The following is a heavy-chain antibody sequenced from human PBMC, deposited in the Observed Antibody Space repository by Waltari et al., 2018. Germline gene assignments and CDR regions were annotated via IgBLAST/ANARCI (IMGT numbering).Heavy chain of an antibody. Sequence: EVQLVESGGGLVQTGGSLRLSCAASGFGFSNYWMDWVRQVPGKGLVWGGRTSKDGGGTAYADFVEGRVTISRDNAKSTLHLQMTSLTAEDTAVYYCVREKDLGGTCVFDFWGRGTLVTVSS. CDR3: VREKDLGGTCVFDF. D-gene: IGHD1-26*01. CDR1: GFGFSNYW. J-gene: IGHJ4*02. CDR2: TSKDGGGT. V-gene: IGHV3-74*03.